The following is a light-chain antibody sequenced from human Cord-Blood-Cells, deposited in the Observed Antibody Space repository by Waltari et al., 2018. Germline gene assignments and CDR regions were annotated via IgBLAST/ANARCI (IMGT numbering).Light chain of an antibody. CDR1: QGISSY. Sequence: IQLTQSPSFLSASVGDRVTITCRASQGISSYLAWYQQKPGKAPKLLIYAASTLQSGVPSRFSGSGSGTEFTLTISSRQPEDFATYYCQQLNSYLGTFGQGTKVEIK. V-gene: IGKV1-9*01. CDR2: AAS. CDR3: QQLNSYLGT. J-gene: IGKJ1*01.